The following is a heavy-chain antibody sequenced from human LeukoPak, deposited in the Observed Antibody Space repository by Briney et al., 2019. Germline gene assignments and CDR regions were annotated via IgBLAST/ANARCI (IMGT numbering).Heavy chain of an antibody. D-gene: IGHD5-18*01. V-gene: IGHV4-61*08. CDR3: ARKKLDTARGDAFDI. CDR2: IYYSGST. Sequence: PSETLSLTCTVSGGSISSGDYYWSWIRQPPGKGLEWIGYIYYSGSTNYNPSLKSRVTISVDTSKNQFSLKLSSVTAADTAVYYCARKKLDTARGDAFDIWGQGTMVTVSS. J-gene: IGHJ3*02. CDR1: GGSISSGDYY.